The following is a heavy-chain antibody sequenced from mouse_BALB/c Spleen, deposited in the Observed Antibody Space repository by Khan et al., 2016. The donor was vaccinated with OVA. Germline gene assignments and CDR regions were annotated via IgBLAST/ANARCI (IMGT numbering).Heavy chain of an antibody. V-gene: IGHV1S137*01. Sequence: QIQLVQSGPELVRPGVSVKISCKGSGYTFTDYAMYWVKQSHAKSLEWIGLISTYSGNTNYNQKFKGKATMTVDKSSNPAYMELARLTSEDSAIYYCARPAYDGYYDYWGQGTTLTVSS. D-gene: IGHD2-3*01. CDR1: GYTFTDYA. CDR2: ISTYSGNT. CDR3: ARPAYDGYYDY. J-gene: IGHJ2*01.